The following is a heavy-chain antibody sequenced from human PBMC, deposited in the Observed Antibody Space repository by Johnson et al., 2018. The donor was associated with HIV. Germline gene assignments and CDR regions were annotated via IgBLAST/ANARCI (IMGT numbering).Heavy chain of an antibody. Sequence: QVQLVESGGGVVQSGRSLRVSCGASGFTFSSYDMHWVRQAPGKGLEWVAVITYDGTKKYFADSVKGRFNISRDNSKNTLYLQMNSVRPEDAAVYYCAKPPSMGADAFDIWGQGTMVTVSS. CDR1: GFTFSSYD. CDR2: ITYDGTKK. CDR3: AKPPSMGADAFDI. D-gene: IGHD3-16*01. J-gene: IGHJ3*02. V-gene: IGHV3-30*18.